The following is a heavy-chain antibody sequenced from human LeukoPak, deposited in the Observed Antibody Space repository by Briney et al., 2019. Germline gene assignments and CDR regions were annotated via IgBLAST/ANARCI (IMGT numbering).Heavy chain of an antibody. CDR3: ARGYSSSWYWFDP. Sequence: SETLSLTCTVSGGSISSYYWSWIRQPPGKGLEWIGNIYYSGSTNYNPSLKSRVTISVDTSKTQFSLKLSSVTAADTAVYYCARGYSSSWYWFDPWGQGTLVTVSS. CDR1: GGSISSYY. V-gene: IGHV4-59*01. CDR2: IYYSGST. J-gene: IGHJ5*02. D-gene: IGHD6-13*01.